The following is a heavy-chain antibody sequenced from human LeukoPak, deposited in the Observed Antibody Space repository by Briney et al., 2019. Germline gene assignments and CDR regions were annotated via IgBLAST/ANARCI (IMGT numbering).Heavy chain of an antibody. D-gene: IGHD3-10*01. CDR1: GASISSYY. Sequence: SETLSLTCTVSGASISSYYWSWIRQPAGKGLEWIGRIYTSGSTNYNPSLKSRVTMSVDTSKNQFSLKLSSVPAADTAVYYCARGSDLWFGDPEFDYWGQGTLVTVSS. J-gene: IGHJ4*02. CDR2: IYTSGST. V-gene: IGHV4-4*07. CDR3: ARGSDLWFGDPEFDY.